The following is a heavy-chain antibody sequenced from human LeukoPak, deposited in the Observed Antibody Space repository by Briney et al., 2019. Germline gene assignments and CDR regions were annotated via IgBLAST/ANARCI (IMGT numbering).Heavy chain of an antibody. CDR1: GDSVSSNSAA. CDR2: TYYRSKWYN. D-gene: IGHD2-15*01. CDR3: ARVGPPAGYCSGGSCLRRYGMDV. V-gene: IGHV6-1*01. Sequence: SQTLSLTCAISGDSVSSNSAAWNWFRQSPSRGLEWLGRTYYRSKWYNDYAVSVKSRITINPDTSKNQFSLQLNSVTPEDTAVYYCARVGPPAGYCSGGSCLRRYGMDVWGQGTTVTVSS. J-gene: IGHJ6*02.